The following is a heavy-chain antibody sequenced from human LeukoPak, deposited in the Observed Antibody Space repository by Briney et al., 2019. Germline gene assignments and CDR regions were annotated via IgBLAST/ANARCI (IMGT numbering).Heavy chain of an antibody. Sequence: PGGSLRLSCSASGFILTPYAMHWVRQAPGKGLEYVSAISSDGGGTYYTDSVKGRFTISRDNSKSTLYLQMGSLRPEDTAVYYCVRYTDSSYPDWGQGTLVTVSS. J-gene: IGHJ4*02. CDR1: GFILTPYA. CDR2: ISSDGGGT. V-gene: IGHV3-64D*06. CDR3: VRYTDSSYPD. D-gene: IGHD1-14*01.